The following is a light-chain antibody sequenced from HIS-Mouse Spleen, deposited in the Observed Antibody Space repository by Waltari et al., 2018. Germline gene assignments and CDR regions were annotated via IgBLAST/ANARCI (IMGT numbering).Light chain of an antibody. V-gene: IGLV3-10*01. CDR3: YSTDSSGNHRV. J-gene: IGLJ2*01. Sequence: SYELTQPPSVSVSPGQTARSTCAGDALRKQYAYWYQQKSGQAPVLVIYEDSKRPSGIPERFSGSSSGTMATLTISGAQVEDEADYYCYSTDSSGNHRVFGGGTKLTVL. CDR2: EDS. CDR1: ALRKQY.